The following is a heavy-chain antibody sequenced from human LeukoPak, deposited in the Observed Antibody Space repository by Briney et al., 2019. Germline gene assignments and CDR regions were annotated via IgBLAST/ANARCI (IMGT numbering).Heavy chain of an antibody. CDR2: INPSGGST. J-gene: IGHJ4*02. V-gene: IGHV1-46*01. CDR1: GYTFTSYY. D-gene: IGHD6-19*01. Sequence: ASVKVSCEASGYTFTSYYMHWVRQAPGQGLEWMGIINPSGGSTSYAQKFQGRVTMTRDTSTSTVYMELSSLRSEDTAVYYCARSSGGYYFDYWGQGTLVTVSS. CDR3: ARSSGGYYFDY.